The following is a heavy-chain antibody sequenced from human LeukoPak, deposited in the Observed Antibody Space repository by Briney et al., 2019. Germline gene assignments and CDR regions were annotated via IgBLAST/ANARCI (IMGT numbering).Heavy chain of an antibody. CDR3: ARDAYDYASES. V-gene: IGHV3-7*01. D-gene: IGHD2-2*01. CDR1: GFRFSSYW. CDR2: LNQDGSDK. Sequence: QSGGSLRLSCAASGFRFSSYWMTWVRQAPGKGLEWVANLNQDGSDKKYVDSVKGRFTISRDNAKSPLYLQMNSLRVEDTALYYCARDAYDYASESWGQGTLVTVSS. J-gene: IGHJ5*02.